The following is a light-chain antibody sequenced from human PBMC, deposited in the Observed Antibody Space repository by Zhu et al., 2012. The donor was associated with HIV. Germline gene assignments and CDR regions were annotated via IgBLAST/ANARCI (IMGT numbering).Light chain of an antibody. CDR2: DAS. J-gene: IGKJ2*01. CDR3: QYFGSSPYT. CDR1: QNIDSTY. Sequence: EIVMTQSPATLSVSPGDRATLSCGASQNIDSTYLAWYQQKPGLAPRLLIYDASRRASGIPDRFSGSGSGTDFTLTISRLEPEDFAVYYCQYFGSSPYTFGQGTKLEIK. V-gene: IGKV3D-20*01.